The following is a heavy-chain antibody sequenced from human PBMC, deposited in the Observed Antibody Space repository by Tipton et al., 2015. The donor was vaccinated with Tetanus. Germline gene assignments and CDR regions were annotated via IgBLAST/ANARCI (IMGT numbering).Heavy chain of an antibody. V-gene: IGHV6-1*01. CDR3: ARGYAGGAWDG. CDR2: TYYRSKWSN. J-gene: IGHJ4*02. Sequence: GLVKPSQTLSVTCVISGDRLSSDIAAWYWIRQSPSRGLEWLGRTYYRSKWSNDYAVSVKSRVTITSDTSKNQFSLQLGSVTPEDTAVYYCARGYAGGAWDGWGQGNLVTVSS. D-gene: IGHD2-2*01. CDR1: GDRLSSDIAA.